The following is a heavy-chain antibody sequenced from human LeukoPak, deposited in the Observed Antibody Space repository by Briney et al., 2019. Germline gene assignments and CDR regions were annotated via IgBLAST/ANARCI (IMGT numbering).Heavy chain of an antibody. D-gene: IGHD1-26*01. CDR3: AALGGSIY. CDR2: MGTAGDT. CDR1: GFTFSSYD. Sequence: GGSLRLFCAASGFTFSSYDVHWVRQATGRGLEWVSAMGTAGDTYYAGSVKGRFTISREDAKNSFYLQMNSLRAGDTAVYYCAALGGSIYWGQGTVVTVSS. J-gene: IGHJ4*02. V-gene: IGHV3-13*01.